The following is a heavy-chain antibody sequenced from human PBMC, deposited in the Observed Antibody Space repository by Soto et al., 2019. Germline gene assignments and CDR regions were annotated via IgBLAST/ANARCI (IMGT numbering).Heavy chain of an antibody. D-gene: IGHD3-10*01. Sequence: QVKLQESGPGLATPSGTLSLTCAVSGVSLTSGNWWTWVRQSPQRGLEYIGEIFHDGTANYYPSFERRVAMSVDTSRNQFSLKLTSVTAADTAEYFCARLVYDTRLNYMYFDFWGPGTLVTVSS. J-gene: IGHJ4*02. V-gene: IGHV4-4*02. CDR2: IFHDGTA. CDR3: ARLVYDTRLNYMYFDF. CDR1: GVSLTSGNW.